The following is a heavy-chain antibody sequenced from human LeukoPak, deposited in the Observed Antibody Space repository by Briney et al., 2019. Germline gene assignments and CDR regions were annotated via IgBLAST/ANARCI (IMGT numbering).Heavy chain of an antibody. V-gene: IGHV4-59*01. CDR1: GGSISNSY. CDR3: VRGIAAAGLYFDY. D-gene: IGHD6-13*01. Sequence: SETLSLTCTVSGGSISNSYWSWVRQPPGKGLEWIGYIYYTGSTKYNPSLKSRVTISVDTSKNQFSLKLRSVTAADTAVYYFVRGIAAAGLYFDYWGQGTLVTVSS. J-gene: IGHJ4*02. CDR2: IYYTGST.